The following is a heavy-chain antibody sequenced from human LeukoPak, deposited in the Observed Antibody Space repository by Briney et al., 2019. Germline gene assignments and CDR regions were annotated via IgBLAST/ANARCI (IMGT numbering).Heavy chain of an antibody. CDR2: IRYDGSNK. V-gene: IGHV3-30*02. CDR1: GFTFSSYG. J-gene: IGHJ5*02. Sequence: GGSLRLSCAASGFTFSSYGMHWVRQAPGKGLEWVAFIRYDGSNKYYADSVKGRFTISRDNSKNTLYLQMNSLRAEDTAVYYCAPTPEIVVVPAAIPNWFDPWGQGTLVTVSS. D-gene: IGHD2-2*01. CDR3: APTPEIVVVPAAIPNWFDP.